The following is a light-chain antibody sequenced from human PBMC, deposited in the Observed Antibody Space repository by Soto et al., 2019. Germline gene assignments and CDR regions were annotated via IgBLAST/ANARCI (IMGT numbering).Light chain of an antibody. V-gene: IGKV3-11*01. CDR1: QSVDSH. CDR3: QQRSDWLIT. CDR2: GAS. J-gene: IGKJ5*01. Sequence: EIVLTQSPASLSLPPGERATLSCRASQSVDSHLVWYQQKPGQAPRLLIFGASNRATGIPARFSGSGSGTDFTLAINRLEPDDFAVYYCQQRSDWLITFGQGTRLEIK.